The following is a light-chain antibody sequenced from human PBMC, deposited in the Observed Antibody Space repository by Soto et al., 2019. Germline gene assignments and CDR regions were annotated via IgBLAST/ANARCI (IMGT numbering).Light chain of an antibody. CDR3: QQYNSYRT. V-gene: IGKV1-5*01. CDR2: DAS. CDR1: QSISSW. Sequence: DIQMTQSPSTLSASVGDRVTITCRASQSISSWLAWYQQKPGKAPKLLIYDASSLESGVPSRFSGSGSGTEFTLTISDLQPEDFATYYCQQYNSYRTFGQGTKV. J-gene: IGKJ1*01.